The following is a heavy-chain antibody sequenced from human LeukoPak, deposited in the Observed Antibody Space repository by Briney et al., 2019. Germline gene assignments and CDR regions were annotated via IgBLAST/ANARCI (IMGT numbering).Heavy chain of an antibody. D-gene: IGHD3-9*01. CDR3: ARGGYDILTGYPEYFQH. CDR1: GGSISSSSYY. CDR2: IYYSGST. V-gene: IGHV4-39*07. J-gene: IGHJ1*01. Sequence: SETLSLTCTVSGGSISSSSYYWGWIRQPPGKGLEWIGSIYYSGSTYYNPSLKSRVTISVDTSKNQFSLKLSSVTAADTAVYYCARGGYDILTGYPEYFQHWGQGTLGTVSS.